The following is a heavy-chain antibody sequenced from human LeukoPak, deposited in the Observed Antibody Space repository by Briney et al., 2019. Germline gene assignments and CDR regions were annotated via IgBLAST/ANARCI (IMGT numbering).Heavy chain of an antibody. Sequence: GGSLRLSCAASGFTFSNYAMHWVRQAPGKGLEWVAVISYDGSIKYYADSVKGRFTISRDNSKNTLYLQMNSLRAEDTAVYYCAKKETSGWYGGPFDYWGQGTLVTVSS. CDR3: AKKETSGWYGGPFDY. CDR2: ISYDGSIK. V-gene: IGHV3-30-3*02. D-gene: IGHD6-19*01. J-gene: IGHJ4*02. CDR1: GFTFSNYA.